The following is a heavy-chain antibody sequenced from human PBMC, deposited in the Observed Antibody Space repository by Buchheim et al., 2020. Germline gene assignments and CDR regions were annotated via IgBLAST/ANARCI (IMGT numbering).Heavy chain of an antibody. CDR3: ARDSSGWYTRYYYGMDV. Sequence: QVQLVQSGAEVKKPGSSVKVSCKASGGTFSSYAISWVRQAPGQGLEWMGRIIPILGIANYAQKFQGRVTITADKSTSTAYMELSSLRSEDTAVYYCARDSSGWYTRYYYGMDVWGQGTT. D-gene: IGHD6-19*01. CDR2: IIPILGIA. CDR1: GGTFSSYA. J-gene: IGHJ6*02. V-gene: IGHV1-69*04.